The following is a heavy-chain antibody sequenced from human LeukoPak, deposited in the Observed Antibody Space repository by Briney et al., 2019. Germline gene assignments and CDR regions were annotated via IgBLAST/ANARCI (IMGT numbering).Heavy chain of an antibody. CDR1: GYTFTTYG. CDR2: ISPYNGNT. CDR3: ARVVRRNWFDP. V-gene: IGHV1-18*01. J-gene: IGHJ5*02. Sequence: GASVKVSCKTSGYTFTTYGVTWVRQAPGQGLEWMGWISPYNGNTHYAQKFQDRVTLTADTSTSTVNMELRSLISDDTAMYYCARVVRRNWFDPWGQGTLVTVAS.